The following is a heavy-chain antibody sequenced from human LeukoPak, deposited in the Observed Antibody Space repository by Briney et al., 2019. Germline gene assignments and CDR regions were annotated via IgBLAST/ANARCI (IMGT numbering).Heavy chain of an antibody. CDR3: ARSTTITIFGVLNWFDP. J-gene: IGHJ5*02. D-gene: IGHD3-3*01. CDR2: ISTTGGA. Sequence: PSETLSLTCTVSEDSISAYYWSWIRQSAGKGLEWIGRISTTGGASYNPSLKSRLTMSVDTSKNQLSLTLRSVTAADTAVYYCARSTTITIFGVLNWFDPWGQGSLVTVSS. V-gene: IGHV4-4*07. CDR1: EDSISAYY.